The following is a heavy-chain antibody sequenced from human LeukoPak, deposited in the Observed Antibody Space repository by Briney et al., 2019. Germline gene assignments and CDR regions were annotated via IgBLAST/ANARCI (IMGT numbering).Heavy chain of an antibody. V-gene: IGHV3-23*01. J-gene: IGHJ4*02. Sequence: PGGSLRLSCAASGFTFSSYAMSWVRQAPGKGLEWVSAISGSGGSTYYADSVKGRFTISRDDSKNTLYLQMNSLRAEDTAVYYCAKDIAQVTMVRGVIDWGQGTLVSVSS. D-gene: IGHD3-10*01. CDR1: GFTFSSYA. CDR3: AKDIAQVTMVRGVID. CDR2: ISGSGGST.